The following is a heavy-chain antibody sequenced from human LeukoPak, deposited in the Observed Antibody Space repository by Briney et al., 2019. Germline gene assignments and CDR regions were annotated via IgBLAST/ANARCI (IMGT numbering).Heavy chain of an antibody. J-gene: IGHJ3*02. V-gene: IGHV3-7*04. CDR1: EFTFSSYW. CDR2: IKQDGSEK. Sequence: PGGSLRLSCAASEFTFSSYWMSWVRQAPGKGLEWVANIKQDGSEKYYVDSVKGRFTISRDNAKNSLYLQMNSLRAEDTAVYYCARGDGDTEGCSSTSCYFAFDIWGQGTMVTVSS. CDR3: ARGDGDTEGCSSTSCYFAFDI. D-gene: IGHD2-2*01.